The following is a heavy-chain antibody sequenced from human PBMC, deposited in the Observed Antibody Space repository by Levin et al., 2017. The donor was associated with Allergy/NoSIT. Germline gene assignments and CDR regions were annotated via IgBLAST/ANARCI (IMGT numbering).Heavy chain of an antibody. CDR3: ARLNLWWYFDY. CDR2: IYYSGST. Sequence: SETLSLTCTVSGGSISSYYWSWIRQPPGKGLEWIGYIYYSGSTNYNPSLKSRVTISVDTSKNQFSLKLSSVTAADTAVYYCARLNLWWYFDYWGQGTLVTVSS. J-gene: IGHJ4*02. CDR1: GGSISSYY. D-gene: IGHD2-21*01. V-gene: IGHV4-59*08.